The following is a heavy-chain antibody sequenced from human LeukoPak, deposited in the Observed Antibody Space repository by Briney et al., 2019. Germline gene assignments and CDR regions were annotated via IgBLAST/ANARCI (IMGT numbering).Heavy chain of an antibody. Sequence: GRSLRLSCAASGFTFSSYVMHWVRQAPGKGLEWVAVISYDGSNKYYADSVKGRFTISRDNSKNTLYLQMNSLRAEDTAVYYCAKSDGSSSLFDYWGQGTLVTVPS. CDR2: ISYDGSNK. CDR1: GFTFSSYV. V-gene: IGHV3-30*18. D-gene: IGHD6-6*01. J-gene: IGHJ4*02. CDR3: AKSDGSSSLFDY.